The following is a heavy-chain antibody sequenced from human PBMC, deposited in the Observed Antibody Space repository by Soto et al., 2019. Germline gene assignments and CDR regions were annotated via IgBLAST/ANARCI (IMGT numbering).Heavy chain of an antibody. CDR3: ARGYRSPGEGSMPFDY. J-gene: IGHJ4*02. V-gene: IGHV1-18*04. CDR1: GYTSTSYG. Sequence: QVQLVQSGAAVKKPGASVKVSCKASGYTSTSYGISWVRQALGQGLEWMGWISAYNGNTNYAQKLQGRVTMTTDTSTSTAYMELRSLRSDDTAVYYCARGYRSPGEGSMPFDYCGQGTLVTVSS. CDR2: ISAYNGNT. D-gene: IGHD6-13*01.